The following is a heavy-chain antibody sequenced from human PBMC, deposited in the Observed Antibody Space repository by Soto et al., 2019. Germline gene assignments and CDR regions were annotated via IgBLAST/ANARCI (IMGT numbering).Heavy chain of an antibody. V-gene: IGHV4-59*08. CDR1: GGSISSYY. J-gene: IGHJ5*02. D-gene: IGHD2-2*01. Sequence: ETLSLTCTVSGGSISSYYWSWIRQPPGKGPEWIGYIYYSGSTNYNPSLKSRVTISADTSKNQFSLKLSSVTAADTAVYYCARHVGYCSSTSCYPWFDPWGQGTLVTVSS. CDR2: IYYSGST. CDR3: ARHVGYCSSTSCYPWFDP.